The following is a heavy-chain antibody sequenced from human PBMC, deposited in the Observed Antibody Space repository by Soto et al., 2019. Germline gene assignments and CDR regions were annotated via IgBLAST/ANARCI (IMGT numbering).Heavy chain of an antibody. V-gene: IGHV4-30-2*01. CDR3: ARQREWLLTYYFDY. D-gene: IGHD3-3*01. J-gene: IGHJ4*02. CDR2: IYHSGST. CDR1: SGSISSGGYS. Sequence: PSETLSLTCAVSSGSISSGGYSWSWIRQPPGKGLEWIGYIYHSGSTYYNPSLKSRVTISVDRSKNQFSLKLSSVTAADTAVYYCARQREWLLTYYFDYWGQGTLVTVSS.